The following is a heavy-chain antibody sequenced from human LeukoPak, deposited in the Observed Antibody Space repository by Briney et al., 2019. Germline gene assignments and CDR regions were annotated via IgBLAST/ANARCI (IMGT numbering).Heavy chain of an antibody. D-gene: IGHD2/OR15-2a*01. J-gene: IGHJ4*02. V-gene: IGHV3-7*04. CDR2: INQGGSDK. CDR3: ARGQSYNIY. Sequence: GGSLRLSCAASGFSFSTYSMTWARQAPGKGLEYVANINQGGSDKYYVDSVKGRFPISRDNAENSLYLQMNSLRAEDTAVYYCARGQSYNIYWGQGTLVTVSS. CDR1: GFSFSTYS.